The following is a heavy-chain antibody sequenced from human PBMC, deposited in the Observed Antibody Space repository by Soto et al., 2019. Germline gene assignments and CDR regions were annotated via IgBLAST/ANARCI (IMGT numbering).Heavy chain of an antibody. Sequence: EVPLLESGGNLVQPGGSLRLSCAASGFTFSSYAMSWVRQAPGKGLEWVSTVGVSGATTYYTDSVKGRFTISRDNSNNTLVLQMHSLRAEDAAIYYCAKFRAGLGSQADSWGQGTLVTVSS. CDR1: GFTFSSYA. CDR2: VGVSGATT. CDR3: AKFRAGLGSQADS. J-gene: IGHJ4*02. V-gene: IGHV3-23*01. D-gene: IGHD3-10*01.